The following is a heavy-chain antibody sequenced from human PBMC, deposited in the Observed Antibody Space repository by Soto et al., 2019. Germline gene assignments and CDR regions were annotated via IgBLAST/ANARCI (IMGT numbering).Heavy chain of an antibody. Sequence: PSETLSLTCTVSGGSISSYYWSWIRQPPGKGLEWIGYIYYSGSTNYNPSLKSRVTISVDTSKNQFSLKLSSVTAADTAVYYCAAAAPYYYYYYGMDVWGQGTKVTVSS. V-gene: IGHV4-59*01. CDR2: IYYSGST. D-gene: IGHD6-13*01. CDR3: AAAAPYYYYYYGMDV. J-gene: IGHJ6*02. CDR1: GGSISSYY.